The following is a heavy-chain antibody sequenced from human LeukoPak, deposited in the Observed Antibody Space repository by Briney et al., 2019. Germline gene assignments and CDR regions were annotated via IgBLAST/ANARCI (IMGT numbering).Heavy chain of an antibody. CDR3: ATPRGGVFDI. CDR2: ISYSGST. J-gene: IGHJ3*02. D-gene: IGHD2-8*02. Sequence: SETLSLTXTVSGGSISSYYWSWIRQPPGKGLGWIGYISYSGSTNYNPSLKSRVTISVDTSKNQFSLKLSSVTAADTAVYYCATPRGGVFDIWGQGTMVTVSS. CDR1: GGSISSYY. V-gene: IGHV4-59*01.